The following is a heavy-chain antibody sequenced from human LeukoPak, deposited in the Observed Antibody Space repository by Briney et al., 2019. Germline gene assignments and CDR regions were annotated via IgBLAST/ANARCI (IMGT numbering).Heavy chain of an antibody. V-gene: IGHV4-59*01. Sequence: PSETLSLTCAVSGGSISSYYWSWIRQPPAQGLEGIGYIYYSGSTNYNPSLKSRVTISVDTSKNQFPLKLSSVTAADTAVYYCARGLSPGRFDYWGQGTRVTVSS. CDR1: GGSISSYY. CDR3: ARGLSPGRFDY. J-gene: IGHJ4*02. D-gene: IGHD3-16*01. CDR2: IYYSGST.